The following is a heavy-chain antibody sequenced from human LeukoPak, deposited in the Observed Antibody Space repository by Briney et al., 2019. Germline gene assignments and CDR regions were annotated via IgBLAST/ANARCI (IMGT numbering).Heavy chain of an antibody. Sequence: GGSLRLSCAASGFSFSSYAMSWVRQAPGKGLEWVSAISGSGASAYYADSVKGRFTISRDNSKNTLFLQMNSLRAEDTAVYYCAKDRYCGGGTCYWSYFDYWGQGTLVTVSS. V-gene: IGHV3-23*01. CDR3: AKDRYCGGGTCYWSYFDY. CDR1: GFSFSSYA. J-gene: IGHJ4*02. D-gene: IGHD2-15*01. CDR2: ISGSGASA.